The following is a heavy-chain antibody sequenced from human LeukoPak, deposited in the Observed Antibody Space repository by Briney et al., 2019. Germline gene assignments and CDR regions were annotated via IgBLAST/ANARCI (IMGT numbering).Heavy chain of an antibody. V-gene: IGHV6-1*01. CDR3: ARSQSGGTFDY. J-gene: IGHJ4*02. Sequence: SQTLSLTSAISGDRVSIKSAARNWVRQSPRRGLEWLGRTYYRYKWTSGYSESVKSRITINPDTSKNQFSLQLKSVTPEDTAVYYCARSQSGGTFDYWGQGALVTVSS. CDR1: GDRVSIKSAA. D-gene: IGHD1-26*01. CDR2: TYYRYKWTS.